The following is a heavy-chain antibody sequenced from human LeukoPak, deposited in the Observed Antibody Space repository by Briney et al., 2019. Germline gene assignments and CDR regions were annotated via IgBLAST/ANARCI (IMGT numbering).Heavy chain of an antibody. CDR3: AKGGSEYCSGGSCYTLDY. CDR1: GFTFSSYA. D-gene: IGHD2-15*01. J-gene: IGHJ4*02. CDR2: ISGSGGST. Sequence: GGSLRLSCVASGFTFSSYAMSWVRQAPGKGLEWVSAISGSGGSTYYPDSVKGRFTISRDNSKNMLYLQMNTLRAEDTAVYYYAKGGSEYCSGGSCYTLDYWGQGTLVTVSS. V-gene: IGHV3-23*01.